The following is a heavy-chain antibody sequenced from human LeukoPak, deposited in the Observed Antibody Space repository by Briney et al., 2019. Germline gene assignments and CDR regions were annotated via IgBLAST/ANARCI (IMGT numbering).Heavy chain of an antibody. V-gene: IGHV4-39*01. CDR1: GGSISSSSYY. CDR2: IYYGGTT. CDR3: ARHRDKHDWFDP. J-gene: IGHJ5*02. Sequence: WETLSLTCSVSGGSISSSSYYWGWIRQPPGKGLEWIGNIYYGGTTHYSPSLKSRVTLSVDTSKDQFSLKLSSVTAADTAVYYCARHRDKHDWFDPWGQGTLVTVSS.